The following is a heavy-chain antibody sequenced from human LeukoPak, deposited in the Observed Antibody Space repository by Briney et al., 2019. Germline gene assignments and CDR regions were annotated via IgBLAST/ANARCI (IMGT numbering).Heavy chain of an antibody. CDR3: ARGRQYQLTRRWFDP. D-gene: IGHD2-2*01. V-gene: IGHV4-38-2*01. J-gene: IGHJ5*02. CDR1: GYSISSGYY. CDR2: IYHSGST. Sequence: PSETLSLTCAVSGYSISSGYYWGWIRQPPGKGLEWIGSIYHSGSTNYNPSLKSRVTISVDTSKNQFSLKLSSVTAADTAVYYCARGRQYQLTRRWFDPWGQGTLVTVSS.